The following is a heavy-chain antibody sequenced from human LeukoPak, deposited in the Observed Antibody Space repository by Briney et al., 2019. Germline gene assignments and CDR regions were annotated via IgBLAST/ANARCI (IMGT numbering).Heavy chain of an antibody. Sequence: SETLSLTCTVSGGSISSSSYYWGWLRQPPGKGLEWIGSIYYSGSTYSNSSLESRVTISVDTSKNLFSLKLSSVTASYPAVYYCARHRIVVVVAAQLQDFDYWGQGTLVTVSS. CDR1: GGSISSSSYY. CDR3: ARHRIVVVVAAQLQDFDY. CDR2: IYYSGST. V-gene: IGHV4-39*01. J-gene: IGHJ4*02. D-gene: IGHD2-15*01.